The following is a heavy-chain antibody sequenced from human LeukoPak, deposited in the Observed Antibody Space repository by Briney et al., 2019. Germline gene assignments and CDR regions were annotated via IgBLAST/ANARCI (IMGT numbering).Heavy chain of an antibody. CDR3: AKDMTTAVAGTLFDC. CDR1: GFTLSSYA. D-gene: IGHD6-19*01. V-gene: IGHV3-23*01. J-gene: IGHJ4*01. Sequence: GGSLRLSCAASGFTLSSYAMSWVRQGPGKGLEWVSTISGSGGSTYYADSVKGRFTVSRDNSKNTLYLQMNSLRAEDTAVYYCAKDMTTAVAGTLFDCWGQGTLVTVSS. CDR2: ISGSGGST.